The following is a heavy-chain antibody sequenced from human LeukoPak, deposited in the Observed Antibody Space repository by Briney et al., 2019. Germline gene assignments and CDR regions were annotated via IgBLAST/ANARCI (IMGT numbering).Heavy chain of an antibody. Sequence: SETLSLTCTVSGASISSYYWSWIRQPPGKGLEWIGFIYYSESTNYNPSLKSRVTISVDTSKNQFSLKLSSVTAADTAVYYCARAFYPGYYSYMAVWGKGTTVTVSS. D-gene: IGHD3-3*02. V-gene: IGHV4-59*01. J-gene: IGHJ6*03. CDR2: IYYSEST. CDR1: GASISSYY. CDR3: ARAFYPGYYSYMAV.